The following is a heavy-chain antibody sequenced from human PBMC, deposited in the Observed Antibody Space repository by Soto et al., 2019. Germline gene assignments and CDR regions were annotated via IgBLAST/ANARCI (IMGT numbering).Heavy chain of an antibody. V-gene: IGHV3-30*18. J-gene: IGHJ4*02. D-gene: IGHD3-3*01. CDR3: AKDILYYFWSGPSDY. CDR1: GFTFSSYG. Sequence: QVQLVESGGGVVQPGRSLRLSCAASGFTFSSYGMHWVRQAPGKGLEWVAVISYDGSNKYYADSVKGRFTISRDNTKNTLYLQMNSLRADDTAVYYGAKDILYYFWSGPSDYWGQGTLVTVSS. CDR2: ISYDGSNK.